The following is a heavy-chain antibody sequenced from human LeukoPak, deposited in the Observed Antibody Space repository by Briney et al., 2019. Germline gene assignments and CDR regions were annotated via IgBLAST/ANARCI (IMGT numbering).Heavy chain of an antibody. V-gene: IGHV3-23*01. CDR1: GFTFSYYA. Sequence: PGGSLRLSCAASGFTFSYYAMSWVRQAPGKGLEWVSAISGSGGSTYYADSVKGRFTISRDNSKNTLYLQMNSLRAEDTAVYYCAKWSGYYFYGSHDAFDIWGQGTMVTVSS. J-gene: IGHJ3*02. D-gene: IGHD3-3*01. CDR2: ISGSGGST. CDR3: AKWSGYYFYGSHDAFDI.